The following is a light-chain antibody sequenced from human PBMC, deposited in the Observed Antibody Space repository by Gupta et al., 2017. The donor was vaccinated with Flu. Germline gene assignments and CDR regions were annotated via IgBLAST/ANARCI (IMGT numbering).Light chain of an antibody. CDR1: QSVSGY. CDR2: DVS. J-gene: IGKJ4*01. CDR3: QQCFGFPLT. Sequence: DIQMTQSPCSMSASVGDRVTMTCRASQSVSGYVNWYQQRPGKAPKLLISDVSNLQSGVPATFRGSGSVTDFTLTISNLQPEDSATYYCQQCFGFPLTFGGGTKVDIK. V-gene: IGKV1-39*01.